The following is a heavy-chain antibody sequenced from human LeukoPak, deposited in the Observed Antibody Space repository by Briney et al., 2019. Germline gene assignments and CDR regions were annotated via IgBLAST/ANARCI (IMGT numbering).Heavy chain of an antibody. D-gene: IGHD3-3*01. Sequence: GGSLRLSCAASGFTFSSYAMTWVRQAPGKGLEWVSSISSRSSYIFYADSVKGRFTISRDNAKKSLYLQMNSLRAEDTAVYYCASGVNYFDYWGQGTLVTVSS. J-gene: IGHJ4*02. CDR2: ISSRSSYI. CDR1: GFTFSSYA. CDR3: ASGVNYFDY. V-gene: IGHV3-21*01.